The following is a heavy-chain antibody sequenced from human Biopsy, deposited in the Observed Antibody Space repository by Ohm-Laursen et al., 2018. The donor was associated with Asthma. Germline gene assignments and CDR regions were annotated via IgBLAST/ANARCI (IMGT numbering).Heavy chain of an antibody. J-gene: IGHJ3*02. CDR2: ISKDASTQ. Sequence: SLRLSCAASGFSFSNFAIHWVRQAPGKGLEWVGVISKDASTQDYADSVKGRFTMARDNSKNTLDLQMNSLREEDMAVYYCVRDGTDDAFDIWGQGTVVSVSS. V-gene: IGHV3-30*01. D-gene: IGHD1-1*01. CDR1: GFSFSNFA. CDR3: VRDGTDDAFDI.